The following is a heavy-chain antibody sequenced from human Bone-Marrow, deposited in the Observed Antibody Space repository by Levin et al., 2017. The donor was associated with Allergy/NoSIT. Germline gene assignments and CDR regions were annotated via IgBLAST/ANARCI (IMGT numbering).Heavy chain of an antibody. CDR1: GFTFSNYW. CDR3: ARDPRSEHYGGNSGDF. J-gene: IGHJ4*02. V-gene: IGHV3-74*01. CDR2: IYSDGSTT. D-gene: IGHD4-23*01. Sequence: GGSLRLSCAASGFTFSNYWMHWVRQAPGKGLVWVSRIYSDGSTTNYADSVRGRFTISRDNAKNTLYLQMNSLRAEDTAVYYCARDPRSEHYGGNSGDFWGQGTLVTVSS.